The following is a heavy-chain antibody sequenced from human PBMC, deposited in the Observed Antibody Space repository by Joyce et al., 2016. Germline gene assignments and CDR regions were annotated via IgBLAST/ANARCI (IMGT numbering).Heavy chain of an antibody. J-gene: IGHJ5*02. Sequence: EVQLVESGGGLVQPGGSLRLSCAASGFTFSDHFMDWVVQAPGEGLEWIARIRNKANSYTTEYAASVKGRFTISRDDSKNSLYLQMDSLKTEDTAVYYCNKDRAPWGQGTLVTVSS. D-gene: IGHD3-10*01. CDR2: IRNKANSYTT. V-gene: IGHV3-72*01. CDR3: NKDRAP. CDR1: GFTFSDHF.